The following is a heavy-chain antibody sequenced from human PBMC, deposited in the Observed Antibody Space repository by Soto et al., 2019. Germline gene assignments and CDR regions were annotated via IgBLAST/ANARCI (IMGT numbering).Heavy chain of an antibody. CDR3: ARDRNKLWKNDAFDM. D-gene: IGHD3-3*01. CDR2: IYYSGAT. J-gene: IGHJ3*02. V-gene: IGHV4-59*01. Sequence: QVQLHESGPGLVKPSETLSLTCSVSGGSMNSYYWSWIRQSPGKGLERLGYIYYSGATKYNPALQSRISISVDTTKNQFSLRLTSVTAAGTAVYYCARDRNKLWKNDAFDMWGQGTMVTVSS. CDR1: GGSMNSYY.